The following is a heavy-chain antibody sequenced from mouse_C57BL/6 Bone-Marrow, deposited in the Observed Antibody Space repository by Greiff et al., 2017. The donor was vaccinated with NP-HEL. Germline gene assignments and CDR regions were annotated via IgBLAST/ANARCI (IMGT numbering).Heavy chain of an antibody. D-gene: IGHD2-3*01. Sequence: EVQLQQSGPELVKPGASVKMSCKASGYTFTDYNMHWVKQSHGKSLEWIGYINPNNGGTSYNQKFKGKATLTVNKSSSTAYMELRSLTSEDSAVYYCAILGLLQYFDYWGQGTTLTVSS. V-gene: IGHV1-22*01. CDR1: GYTFTDYN. CDR3: AILGLLQYFDY. J-gene: IGHJ2*01. CDR2: INPNNGGT.